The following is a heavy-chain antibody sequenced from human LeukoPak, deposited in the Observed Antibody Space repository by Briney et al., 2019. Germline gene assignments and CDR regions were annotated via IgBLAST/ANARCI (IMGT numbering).Heavy chain of an antibody. CDR1: GYTFTSYG. Sequence: ASVKVSCKASGYTFTSYGISWVRQAPGQGLEWMGWISAYSGNTNYAQKFQGRVTMTRDTSISTAYMELSRLRSDDTAVYYCARDLNDYGDYFDYWGQGTLVTVSS. CDR2: ISAYSGNT. J-gene: IGHJ4*02. V-gene: IGHV1-18*01. CDR3: ARDLNDYGDYFDY. D-gene: IGHD4-17*01.